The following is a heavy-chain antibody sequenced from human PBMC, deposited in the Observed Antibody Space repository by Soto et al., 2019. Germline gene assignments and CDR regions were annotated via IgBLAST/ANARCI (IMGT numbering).Heavy chain of an antibody. Sequence: PSETLSLTCTVSGGSISSGGHYWSWIRQHPGKGLEWIGYIYYSGNTYYNPSLKSRVTMSVDASKNYFSLKLSSVAAADTAVYYCARGLYSSGWFYYFDYWGQGTLVTVSS. J-gene: IGHJ4*02. CDR2: IYYSGNT. V-gene: IGHV4-31*03. CDR3: ARGLYSSGWFYYFDY. CDR1: GGSISSGGHY. D-gene: IGHD6-19*01.